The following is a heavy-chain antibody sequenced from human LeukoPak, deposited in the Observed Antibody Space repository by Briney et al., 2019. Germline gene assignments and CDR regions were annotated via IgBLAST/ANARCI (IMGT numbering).Heavy chain of an antibody. J-gene: IGHJ4*02. Sequence: SETLSLTCTVSGCSVSSGTYYWSWIRQPPGKGLEWIGYIYYSGSTNYNSSLKSRVTISVDTSKNQFSLKLSSVTAADTAVYYCARDFSSSWYAFDYWGQGILVTVSS. CDR1: GCSVSSGTYY. CDR3: ARDFSSSWYAFDY. D-gene: IGHD6-13*01. V-gene: IGHV4-61*01. CDR2: IYYSGST.